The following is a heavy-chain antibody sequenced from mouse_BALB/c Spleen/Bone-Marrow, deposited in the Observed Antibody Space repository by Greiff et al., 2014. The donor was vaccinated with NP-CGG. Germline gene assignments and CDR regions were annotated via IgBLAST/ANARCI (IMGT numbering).Heavy chain of an antibody. V-gene: IGHV1-22*01. CDR1: GYTFTDYT. CDR3: ARGLWYY. CDR2: INPIYGGV. J-gene: IGHJ2*01. Sequence: VQLQQSGPELLKPGASVKISCKTSGYTFTDYTIHWVRQNHGKSLEWIGRINPIYGGVNYNQKFKDKATLTVDKSSSTAYMELRSLTSEDSAVYYCARGLWYYWGQGTTLTVSS. D-gene: IGHD1-1*02.